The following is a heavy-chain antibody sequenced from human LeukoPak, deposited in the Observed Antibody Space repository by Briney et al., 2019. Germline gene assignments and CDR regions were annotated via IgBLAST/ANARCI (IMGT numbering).Heavy chain of an antibody. Sequence: GGSLRLSCAASGFTFSSYAMHWVRQAPGKGLEWVAVISYDGSNKYYADSVKGRFTISRDNSKNTLYLQMNSLRAEDTAVYYCARDRLMTTVTTSARSYYYYYGMDVWGQGTTVTVSS. CDR1: GFTFSSYA. D-gene: IGHD4-17*01. CDR3: ARDRLMTTVTTSARSYYYYYGMDV. J-gene: IGHJ6*02. CDR2: ISYDGSNK. V-gene: IGHV3-30-3*01.